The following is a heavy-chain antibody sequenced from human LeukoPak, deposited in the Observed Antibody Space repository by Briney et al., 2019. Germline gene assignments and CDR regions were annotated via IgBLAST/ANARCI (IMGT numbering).Heavy chain of an antibody. D-gene: IGHD3-10*01. Sequence: GGSLRLSCAASGFTFSSYEMNWVRQAPGKGLEWLSYISGSGSAIYYADSVKGRFTISRDNAKNSLYLQMNSLGAEDTAVYYCAREGNWGSGSYNWFDPWGQGTLDTVSS. CDR1: GFTFSSYE. V-gene: IGHV3-48*03. CDR2: ISGSGSAI. J-gene: IGHJ5*02. CDR3: AREGNWGSGSYNWFDP.